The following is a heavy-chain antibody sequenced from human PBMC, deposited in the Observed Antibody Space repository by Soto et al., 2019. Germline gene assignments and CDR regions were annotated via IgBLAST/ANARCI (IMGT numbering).Heavy chain of an antibody. V-gene: IGHV1-18*01. Sequence: GASVKVSCKASGYTFTTYGISWVRQAPGQGLEWMGWISGYNGHTKYAQKFQGRVTMTTDTSTSTVYMDLRSLRSDDTAVYYCAREGEMPYYYYGLDVRGQGTTVTVS. CDR2: ISGYNGHT. CDR3: AREGEMPYYYYGLDV. D-gene: IGHD3-16*01. J-gene: IGHJ6*02. CDR1: GYTFTTYG.